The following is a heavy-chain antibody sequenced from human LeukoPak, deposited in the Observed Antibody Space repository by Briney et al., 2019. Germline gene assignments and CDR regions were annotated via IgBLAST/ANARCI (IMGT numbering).Heavy chain of an antibody. D-gene: IGHD5-12*01. CDR3: AKGGGYEAQYYYYYLDV. CDR2: IRYDGSNK. Sequence: GGSLRLSCGASGFTFSSYGMHWVRQAPGKGLEWVAFIRYDGSNKYYADSVKGRFTVSRDNSKNTLYLQMRSLRAEDTAVYYCAKGGGYEAQYYYYYLDVWGKGTTVTISS. J-gene: IGHJ6*03. CDR1: GFTFSSYG. V-gene: IGHV3-30*02.